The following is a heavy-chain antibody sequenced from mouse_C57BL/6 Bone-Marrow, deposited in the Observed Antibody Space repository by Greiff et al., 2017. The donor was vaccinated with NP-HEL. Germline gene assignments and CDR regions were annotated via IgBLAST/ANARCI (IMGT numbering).Heavy chain of an antibody. CDR2: IYPGSGST. CDR1: GYTFTSYW. CDR3: ARGGYYGNYEDY. Sequence: QVQLQQPGAELVKPGASVKMSCKASGYTFTSYWITWVKQRPGQGLEWIGDIYPGSGSTNYNEKFKSKATLTVDTSSSTAYMQLSSLTSEDSAVYYCARGGYYGNYEDYWGQGTTLTVSS. J-gene: IGHJ2*01. D-gene: IGHD2-1*01. V-gene: IGHV1-55*01.